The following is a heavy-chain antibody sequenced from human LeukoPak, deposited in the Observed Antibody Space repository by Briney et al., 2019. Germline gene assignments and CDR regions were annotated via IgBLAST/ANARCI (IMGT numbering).Heavy chain of an antibody. CDR1: AGSISSSSYY. CDR3: ANGDDTTGYHYNDGFDI. Sequence: SETLSLTCTVSAGSISSSSYYWGWIRQPPGKGLEWIGSIYYSGSTYYNPSLKSRVTISVDTSKNQFSLKLSSVTAADTAVYYCANGDDTTGYHYNDGFDIWGQGTMVTVSS. D-gene: IGHD3-22*01. CDR2: IYYSGST. V-gene: IGHV4-39*01. J-gene: IGHJ3*02.